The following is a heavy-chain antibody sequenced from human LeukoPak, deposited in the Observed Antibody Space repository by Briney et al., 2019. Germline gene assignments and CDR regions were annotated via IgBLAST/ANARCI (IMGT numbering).Heavy chain of an antibody. CDR3: ARGPSQQPFDY. CDR1: GGTFSSYA. J-gene: IGHJ4*02. V-gene: IGHV1-46*01. CDR2: IIPSGGST. Sequence: ASVKVSCKASGGTFSSYAISWVRQAPGQGLEWMGGIIPSGGSTNYAQKFQGRVIMTRDTSTSTVYMELSSVRSDDTAVYYCARGPSQQPFDYWGQGTLVTVSS. D-gene: IGHD6-13*01.